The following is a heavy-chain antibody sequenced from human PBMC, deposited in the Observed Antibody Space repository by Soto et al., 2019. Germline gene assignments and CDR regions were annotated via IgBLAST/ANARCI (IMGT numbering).Heavy chain of an antibody. CDR1: GYTFTSYD. D-gene: IGHD3-3*01. J-gene: IGHJ4*02. V-gene: IGHV1-8*01. Sequence: ASVKVSCKASGYTFTSYDINWVRQATGQGLEWMGWMNPNSGNTGYAQKFQGRVTMTRNTSISTAYMELSSLRSEDTAVYYCTGRITIFGVVMVQTDYWGQGTLVTVS. CDR3: TGRITIFGVVMVQTDY. CDR2: MNPNSGNT.